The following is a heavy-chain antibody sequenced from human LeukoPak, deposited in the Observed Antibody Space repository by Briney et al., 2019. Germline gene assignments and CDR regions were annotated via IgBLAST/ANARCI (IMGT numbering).Heavy chain of an antibody. Sequence: PGGSLRLSCVVSGFSFSTYSMNWVRQAPGKGLEWVSSISSRSGYIYYADSVKGRFTISRDNAKNSLFLQMNSLRAEDTAVYYCARGGRGAYSPPDYWGQGALVTVSS. J-gene: IGHJ4*02. D-gene: IGHD4/OR15-4a*01. CDR2: ISSRSGYI. CDR1: GFSFSTYS. CDR3: ARGGRGAYSPPDY. V-gene: IGHV3-21*01.